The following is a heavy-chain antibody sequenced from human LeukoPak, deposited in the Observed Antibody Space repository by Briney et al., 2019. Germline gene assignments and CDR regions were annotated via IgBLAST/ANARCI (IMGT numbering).Heavy chain of an antibody. CDR2: INPSGGST. CDR1: GYTFTSYY. Sequence: ASVKVSCKASGYTFTSYYMHCVRQAPGQGLEWMGIINPSGGSTSYAQKFQGRVTMTRDTSTSTVYMELSSLRSEDTAVYYCARAIIAVAGFDYWGQGTLVTVSS. J-gene: IGHJ4*02. V-gene: IGHV1-46*01. CDR3: ARAIIAVAGFDY. D-gene: IGHD6-19*01.